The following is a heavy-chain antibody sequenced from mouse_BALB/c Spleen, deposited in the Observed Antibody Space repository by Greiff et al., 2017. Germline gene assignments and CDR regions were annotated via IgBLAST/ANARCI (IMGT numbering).Heavy chain of an antibody. D-gene: IGHD1-2*01. Sequence: EVHLVESGGGLVKPGGSLKLSCAASGFAFSSYDMSWVRQTPEKRLEWVAYISSGGGSTYYPDTVKGRFTISRDNAKNTLYLQMSSLKSEDTAMYYCARHRGTATAWFAYWGQGTLVTVSA. CDR2: ISSGGGST. V-gene: IGHV5-12-1*01. J-gene: IGHJ3*01. CDR1: GFAFSSYD. CDR3: ARHRGTATAWFAY.